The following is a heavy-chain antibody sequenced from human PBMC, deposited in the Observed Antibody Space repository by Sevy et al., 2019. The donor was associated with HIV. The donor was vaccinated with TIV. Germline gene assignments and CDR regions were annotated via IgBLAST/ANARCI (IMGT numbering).Heavy chain of an antibody. D-gene: IGHD5-12*01. V-gene: IGHV4-59*01. CDR3: ARAPPVRSGDDSLNWFDP. CDR2: IYYTGST. J-gene: IGHJ5*02. Sequence: LSLTCTVSGGSISAYYWSWIRQPPGKPLEYIGYIYYTGSTNYNPALKSRVTISVDTSKNQFSLKLNSVTAADTAVYFCARAPPVRSGDDSLNWFDPWGQGTLVTVSS. CDR1: GGSISAYY.